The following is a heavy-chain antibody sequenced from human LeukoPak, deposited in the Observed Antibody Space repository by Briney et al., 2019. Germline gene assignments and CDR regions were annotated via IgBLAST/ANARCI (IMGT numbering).Heavy chain of an antibody. CDR2: ISYDGRNK. CDR3: ARDGGDYYATAYYFDY. J-gene: IGHJ4*02. Sequence: GGSLRLSCAASGFTFSSYAMHWVRQAPGKGLEWVAVISYDGRNKYYADSVKGRFTISRDNSKNTLYLQMNSLRAEDTAVYYCARDGGDYYATAYYFDYWGQGTLVTVSS. CDR1: GFTFSSYA. D-gene: IGHD2-21*02. V-gene: IGHV3-30*04.